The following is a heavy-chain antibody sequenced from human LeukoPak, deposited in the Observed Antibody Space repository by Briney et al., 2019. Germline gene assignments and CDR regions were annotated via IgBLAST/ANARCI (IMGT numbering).Heavy chain of an antibody. CDR3: TAGTGRTDGDY. J-gene: IGHJ4*02. Sequence: TGGSLRLSCAASGFTFSDAWMSWVRQAPGKGLEWVGRIKSKIDGGTTDNAAPVKGRFIISRDDSKDMLYLQMNSLKTEDTAVYYCTAGTGRTDGDYWGQGTLVTVSS. V-gene: IGHV3-15*01. D-gene: IGHD5-24*01. CDR1: GFTFSDAW. CDR2: IKSKIDGGTT.